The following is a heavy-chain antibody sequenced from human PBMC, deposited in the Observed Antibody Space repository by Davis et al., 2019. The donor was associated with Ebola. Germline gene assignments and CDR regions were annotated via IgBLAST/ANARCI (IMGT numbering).Heavy chain of an antibody. D-gene: IGHD1-14*01. CDR3: ARDSGGFDY. Sequence: GSLRLSCAVYGGSFSGYYWSWIRQPPGKGLEWFGEINHSGSTNYNPSLKSRVTISVDTSKNQFSLKLSSVAAADTAVYYCARDSGGFDYWGQGTLVTVSS. CDR1: GGSFSGYY. CDR2: INHSGST. J-gene: IGHJ4*02. V-gene: IGHV4-34*01.